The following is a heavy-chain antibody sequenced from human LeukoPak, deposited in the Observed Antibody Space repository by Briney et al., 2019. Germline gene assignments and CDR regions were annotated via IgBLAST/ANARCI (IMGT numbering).Heavy chain of an antibody. CDR1: GGSISSYY. D-gene: IGHD2-2*01. CDR2: IYTSGST. CDR3: ARSLEDIVVVPAAYYYYYYMDV. Sequence: SETLSLTCTVSGGSISSYYWSWIRQPAGKGLEWIGRIYTSGSTNYNPSLKSRVTMSVDTSKNQFSLKLSSVTAADTAVYYCARSLEDIVVVPAAYYYYYYMDVWGKGTTVTVSS. V-gene: IGHV4-4*07. J-gene: IGHJ6*03.